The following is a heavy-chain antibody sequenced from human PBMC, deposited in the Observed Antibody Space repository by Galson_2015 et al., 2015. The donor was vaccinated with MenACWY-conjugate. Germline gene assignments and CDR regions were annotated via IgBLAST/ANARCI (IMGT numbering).Heavy chain of an antibody. V-gene: IGHV5-51*01. CDR1: GYSFTSYW. J-gene: IGHJ5*02. CDR3: ARRGDILNWFDP. D-gene: IGHD5-12*01. CDR2: IYPGDSDT. Sequence: QSGAEVKEAGESLTISCTGSGYSFTSYWIAWVRQMPGKGLEWMGIIYPGDSDTRYSPSFQGQVTISADKSINTAYLQWRSLKASDTAIYYCARRGDILNWFDPWGQGTLVTVSS.